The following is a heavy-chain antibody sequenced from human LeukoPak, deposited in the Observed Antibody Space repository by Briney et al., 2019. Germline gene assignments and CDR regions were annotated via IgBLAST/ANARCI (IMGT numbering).Heavy chain of an antibody. J-gene: IGHJ4*02. V-gene: IGHV3-74*01. CDR3: VRERNNFWSGHHSIFDS. CDR2: INNDGSST. D-gene: IGHD3-3*01. CDR1: GFTFSSYG. Sequence: GGSLRLSCAASGFTFSSYGMHWVRQAPGKGLVWLSRINNDGSSTIYADSVKGRFTFSRDNAENTLFLEMSSLRVEDTAVYYCVRERNNFWSGHHSIFDSWGRGTLVTVSS.